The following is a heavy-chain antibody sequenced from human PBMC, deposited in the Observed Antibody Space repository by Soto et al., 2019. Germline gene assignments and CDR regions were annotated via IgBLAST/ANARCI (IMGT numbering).Heavy chain of an antibody. J-gene: IGHJ4*02. D-gene: IGHD3-16*02. V-gene: IGHV3-30*18. CDR1: GFTFSSYA. CDR2: ISYDGSDK. CDR3: AKALGELSPESYDY. Sequence: QVQPVESGGGVVQPGRSLRLSCAASGFTFSSYAMHWVRQAPGKGLEWVAVISYDGSDKYYADSVKGRFTISRDNSKNTLNLQMNSLRADDTAVYYCAKALGELSPESYDYWGQGTLITVSS.